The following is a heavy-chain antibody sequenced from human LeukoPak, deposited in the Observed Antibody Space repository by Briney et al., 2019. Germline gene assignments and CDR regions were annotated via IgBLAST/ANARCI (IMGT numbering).Heavy chain of an antibody. CDR3: ARARYCSSTSCYLRAQYYFDY. J-gene: IGHJ4*02. D-gene: IGHD2-2*01. V-gene: IGHV1-69*05. CDR2: IIPIFGTA. Sequence: SVKVSCKASRGTFSSYAISWVRQAPGQGLEWMGGIIPIFGTANHAQKFQGRVTITTDESTSTAYMELSSLRSEDTAVYYCARARYCSSTSCYLRAQYYFDYWGQGTLVTVSS. CDR1: RGTFSSYA.